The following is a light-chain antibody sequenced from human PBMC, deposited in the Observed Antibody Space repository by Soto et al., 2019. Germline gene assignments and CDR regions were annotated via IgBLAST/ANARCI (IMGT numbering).Light chain of an antibody. Sequence: QSALTQPPSVSGSPGQSVAISCTGTTSDVGYSNGVSWYHQTPGTAPKLMIYDLNNRPSGVPDRFSGSKSGNTASLTFSGLQAEDEGDYYCSSYTSSSTYVFGTGTKLTV. CDR3: SSYTSSSTYV. J-gene: IGLJ1*01. V-gene: IGLV2-18*02. CDR1: TSDVGYSNG. CDR2: DLN.